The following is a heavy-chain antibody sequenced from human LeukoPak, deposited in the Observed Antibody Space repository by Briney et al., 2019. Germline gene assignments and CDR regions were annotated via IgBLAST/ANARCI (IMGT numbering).Heavy chain of an antibody. J-gene: IGHJ4*02. Sequence: GGSLTLSCAASGYTFSHCWMHWFRQVPGKGLVWVSRVTHDGSGTSYADSVEGRLPISRDNAKNTLYLEMNSLRVEDTAVYYCVRDTTPFGYSYDSWGQGGLVTVSS. CDR1: GYTFSHCW. CDR3: VRDTTPFGYSYDS. D-gene: IGHD5-12*01. CDR2: VTHDGSGT. V-gene: IGHV3-74*01.